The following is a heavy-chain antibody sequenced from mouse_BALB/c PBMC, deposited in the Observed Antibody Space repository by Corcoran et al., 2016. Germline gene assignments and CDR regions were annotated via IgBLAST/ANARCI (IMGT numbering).Heavy chain of an antibody. V-gene: IGHV1S136*01. CDR3: ARLYPGIAMDY. CDR1: GYTFTSYV. Sequence: EVQLQQSGPELVKPGASVKMSCKASGYTFTSYVMHWVKQKPGQGLEWIGYINPYNDGTKSNEKFKGKATLTSDKSSSTAYMELSSLTSEDSAVYYCARLYPGIAMDYWGQGTSVTVSS. J-gene: IGHJ4*01. CDR2: INPYNDGT.